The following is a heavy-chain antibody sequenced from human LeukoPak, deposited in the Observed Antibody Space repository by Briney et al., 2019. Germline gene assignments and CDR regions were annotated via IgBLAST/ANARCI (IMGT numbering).Heavy chain of an antibody. Sequence: ASVKVSCKASGYTFTGYYMHWVRQAPGQGLEWMGWINPNSGGTNYAQKFQGRVTMTRDTSISTAYMELSRLRSDDTAVYYCARPTDFWGGYYRGGGGYYFDYWGQGTLVTVSS. D-gene: IGHD3-3*01. CDR1: GYTFTGYY. J-gene: IGHJ4*02. V-gene: IGHV1-2*02. CDR3: ARPTDFWGGYYRGGGGYYFDY. CDR2: INPNSGGT.